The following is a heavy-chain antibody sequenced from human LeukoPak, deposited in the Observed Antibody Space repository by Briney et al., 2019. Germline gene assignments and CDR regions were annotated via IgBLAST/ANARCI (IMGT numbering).Heavy chain of an antibody. J-gene: IGHJ4*02. Sequence: GGSLRLSCAASGFTFSNYPMHWVRQAPGKGLEWVAVVSDDGNNIYYADSVKGRFTISRDNSKNTLYLQMNSLRAEDTAVYYCAKDSGRGFDYWGQGTLVTVSS. CDR2: VSDDGNNI. V-gene: IGHV3-30*04. CDR3: AKDSGRGFDY. CDR1: GFTFSNYP.